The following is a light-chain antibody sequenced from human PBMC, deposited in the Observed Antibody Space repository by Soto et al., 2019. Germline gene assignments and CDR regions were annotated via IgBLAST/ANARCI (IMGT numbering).Light chain of an antibody. CDR1: QSVAGY. J-gene: IGKJ2*01. V-gene: IGKV3-11*01. Sequence: ELVLTQSPATLSLSPGERATLSCRASQSVAGYLAWYQQKPGQGPRLLIYDTSNRATGAPPRFSGSGSGTDFTLTISSLEPEAFAIYYCQHRSNWRMYTFGQGTKLEIK. CDR2: DTS. CDR3: QHRSNWRMYT.